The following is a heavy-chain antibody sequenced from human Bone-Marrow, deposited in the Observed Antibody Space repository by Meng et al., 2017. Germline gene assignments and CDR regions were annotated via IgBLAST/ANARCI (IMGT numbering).Heavy chain of an antibody. CDR1: VYTFPDYW. J-gene: IGHJ4*02. CDR3: ARDEDISAAGKLFGDY. Sequence: VGRAPSVAEAKKPGASAKVSCKASVYTFPDYWLHWVRRAPGPGLEGMGRINPKSGDTHYAQRFQGRVTMTGDTSISTAYMELSGLISDDTAMYYCARDEDISAAGKLFGDYWGQGTLVTVSS. V-gene: IGHV1-2*06. D-gene: IGHD6-13*01. CDR2: INPKSGDT.